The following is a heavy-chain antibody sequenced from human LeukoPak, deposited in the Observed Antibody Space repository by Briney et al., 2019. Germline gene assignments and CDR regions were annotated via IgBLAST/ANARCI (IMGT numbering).Heavy chain of an antibody. V-gene: IGHV3-9*01. CDR2: ISWNSGSR. J-gene: IGHJ3*01. CDR1: GFTFADSA. Sequence: QAGGSLRLSCAASGFTFADSAMHWVRQAPGKGLEWVSGISWNSGSRAHADSVKGRFTISRDNTTNSLYLQMNSLRPEDTAVYYCAKDLWSDVPRHLHCSGVICKVTALDAWGHGT. D-gene: IGHD2-15*01. CDR3: AKDLWSDVPRHLHCSGVICKVTALDA.